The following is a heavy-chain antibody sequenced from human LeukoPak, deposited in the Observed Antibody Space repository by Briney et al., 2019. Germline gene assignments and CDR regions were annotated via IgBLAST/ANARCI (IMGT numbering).Heavy chain of an antibody. CDR2: IIPIFGTA. D-gene: IGHD4-23*01. J-gene: IGHJ6*02. Sequence: ASVKVSCKASGGTFSSYAISWVRQAPGQGLEWMGGIIPIFGTANYAQKFQGRVTITADESTSTAYMELSSLRSGDTAVYYCASRRGYGGKATGYYYYGMDVWGQGTTVTVSS. CDR1: GGTFSSYA. V-gene: IGHV1-69*01. CDR3: ASRRGYGGKATGYYYYGMDV.